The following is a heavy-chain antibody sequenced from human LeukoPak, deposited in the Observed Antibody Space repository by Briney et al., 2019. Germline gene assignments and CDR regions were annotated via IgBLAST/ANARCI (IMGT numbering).Heavy chain of an antibody. Sequence: PGGSLRLSCAASGFTFSSYSMNWVRQAPGKGLEWVSSISSSSSYIYYADSVKGRFTISRDNAKNSLYLQMNSLRAEDTAVYYCARDLYCSGGSCYSALVWGQGTLVTVSS. CDR2: ISSSSSYI. V-gene: IGHV3-21*01. CDR1: GFTFSSYS. D-gene: IGHD2-15*01. J-gene: IGHJ4*02. CDR3: ARDLYCSGGSCYSALV.